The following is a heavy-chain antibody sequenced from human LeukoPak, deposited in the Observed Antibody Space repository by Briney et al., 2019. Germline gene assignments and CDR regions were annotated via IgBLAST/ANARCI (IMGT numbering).Heavy chain of an antibody. Sequence: SETLSLTCTVSGDSISSRSYYLGWIRQPPGKGLEWIGSIYYYGGTYHNPSLKSRITISVDTSKSQISLKLSSLTAADTAVYYCARNRTTTGVIERVDVFDVWGQGTIVTVSS. J-gene: IGHJ3*01. D-gene: IGHD2-8*02. CDR2: IYYYGGT. CDR1: GDSISSRSYY. V-gene: IGHV4-39*01. CDR3: ARNRTTTGVIERVDVFDV.